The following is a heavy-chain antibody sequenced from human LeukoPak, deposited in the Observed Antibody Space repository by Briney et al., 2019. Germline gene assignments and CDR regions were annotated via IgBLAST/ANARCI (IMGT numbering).Heavy chain of an antibody. CDR2: INHSGSA. J-gene: IGHJ4*02. CDR3: ASRLMIAVAGSGRSDYFDY. CDR1: GVSFSGYY. D-gene: IGHD6-19*01. V-gene: IGHV4-34*01. Sequence: SETLSLTCAVYGVSFSGYYWSWIRQPPGKGLEWIGEINHSGSANYNPSLKSRVTISLDTSKNQFSLKLSSVTAADTAVYYCASRLMIAVAGSGRSDYFDYWGQGTLVTVSS.